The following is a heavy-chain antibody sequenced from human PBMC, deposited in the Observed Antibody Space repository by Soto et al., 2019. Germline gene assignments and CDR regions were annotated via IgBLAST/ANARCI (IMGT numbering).Heavy chain of an antibody. CDR2: IYYSGST. J-gene: IGHJ1*01. V-gene: IGHV4-31*03. Sequence: SETLSLTCTVSRGSISSGTNYWAWIRQPPGKGLEWIVYIYYSGSTYYNPSLKSRVTISVDTSKNQFSLKLSSVTAADTAVYYCARTGYDFWSGYYEYFQHWGQGTLVTVSS. CDR3: ARTGYDFWSGYYEYFQH. CDR1: RGSISSGTNY. D-gene: IGHD3-3*01.